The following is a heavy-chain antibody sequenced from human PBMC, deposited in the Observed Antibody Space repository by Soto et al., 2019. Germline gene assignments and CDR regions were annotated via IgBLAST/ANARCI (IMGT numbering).Heavy chain of an antibody. V-gene: IGHV3-23*01. CDR1: GFTFSSYA. Sequence: GSLRLSCAASGFTFSSYAMSWVRQAPGKGLGWVSAISGSGGSTYYADSVKGRFTISRDNSKNTLYLQMNSLRAEDTAVYYCAKEVESAYDFWSGSSPFDYWGQGTLVTVSS. CDR2: ISGSGGST. J-gene: IGHJ4*02. CDR3: AKEVESAYDFWSGSSPFDY. D-gene: IGHD3-3*01.